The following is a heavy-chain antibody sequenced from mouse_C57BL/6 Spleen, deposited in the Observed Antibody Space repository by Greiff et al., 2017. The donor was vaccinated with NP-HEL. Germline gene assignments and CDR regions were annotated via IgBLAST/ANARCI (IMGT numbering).Heavy chain of an antibody. J-gene: IGHJ1*03. CDR3: ASSGYGNYFWYFDV. V-gene: IGHV1-52*01. CDR1: GYTFTSYW. D-gene: IGHD2-1*01. Sequence: QVQLQQPGAELVRPGSSVKLSCKASGYTFTSYWMHWVKQRPIQGLEWIGNIDPSDSETHYNQKFKDKATLTVDKPSSTAYMQLSSLTSEDSAVYDCASSGYGNYFWYFDVWGTGTTVTVSS. CDR2: IDPSDSET.